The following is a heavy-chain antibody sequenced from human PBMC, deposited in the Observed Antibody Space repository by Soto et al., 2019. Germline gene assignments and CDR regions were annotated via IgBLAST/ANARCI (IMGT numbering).Heavy chain of an antibody. V-gene: IGHV1-18*04. CDR1: GYTFTSYG. D-gene: IGHD3-10*01. CDR2: ISAYNGNT. CDR3: ARAGLLWFGEFIYYYYGMDV. J-gene: IGHJ6*02. Sequence: ASVKVSCKASGYTFTSYGISWVRQAPGQGLEWMGWISAYNGNTNYAQKLQGRVTMTTDTYTSTAYMELRSLRSDDTAVYYCARAGLLWFGEFIYYYYGMDVWGQGTTVTVSS.